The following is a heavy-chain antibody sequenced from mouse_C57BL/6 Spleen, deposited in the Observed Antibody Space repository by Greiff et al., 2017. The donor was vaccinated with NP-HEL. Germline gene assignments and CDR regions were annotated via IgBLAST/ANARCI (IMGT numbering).Heavy chain of an antibody. CDR3: ARESYYGPWFAY. J-gene: IGHJ3*01. V-gene: IGHV5-17*01. D-gene: IGHD1-1*01. CDR2: ISSGSSTI. Sequence: EVKLMESGGGLVKPGGSLKLSCAASGFTFSDYGMHWVRQAPEKGLEWVAYISSGSSTIYYADTVKGRFTISRDNAKNTLFLQMTSLRSEDTAMYYCARESYYGPWFAYWGQGTLVTVSA. CDR1: GFTFSDYG.